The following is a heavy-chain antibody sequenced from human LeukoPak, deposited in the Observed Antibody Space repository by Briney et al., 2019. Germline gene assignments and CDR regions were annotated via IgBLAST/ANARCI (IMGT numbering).Heavy chain of an antibody. D-gene: IGHD3-3*01. V-gene: IGHV3-23*01. CDR1: GFTFSSYA. J-gene: IGHJ4*02. CDR3: TKHSSVLRFLEWLLGYFDY. Sequence: GGSLRLSRAASGFTFSSYAMSWVRQAPGKGLEWVSAISGSGGSTYYADSVKGRFTISRDNSKNTLYLQMNSLRAEDTAVYYCTKHSSVLRFLEWLLGYFDYWGQGTLVTVSS. CDR2: ISGSGGST.